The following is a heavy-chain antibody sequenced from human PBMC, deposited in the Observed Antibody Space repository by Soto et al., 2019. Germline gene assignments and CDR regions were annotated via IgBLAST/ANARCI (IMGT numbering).Heavy chain of an antibody. CDR2: VYHTGSV. D-gene: IGHD3-10*01. CDR1: GGSISEKY. J-gene: IGHJ5*02. Sequence: QLQLQESGPGLVKASETLSLTCIVSGGSISEKYWNWVRQPPGKTLEWIGFVYHTGSVSYNPSLKGRASISVDRSKNQFSLRLTSLTAADTAVYYCARRLNLGSFDHWGQGTLVTVSS. CDR3: ARRLNLGSFDH. V-gene: IGHV4-59*01.